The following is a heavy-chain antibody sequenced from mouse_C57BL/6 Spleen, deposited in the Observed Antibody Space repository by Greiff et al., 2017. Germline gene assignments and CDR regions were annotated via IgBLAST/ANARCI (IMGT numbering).Heavy chain of an antibody. Sequence: VQRVESGPELVKPGASVKISCKASGYAFSSSWMNWVKQRPGKGLEWIGRIYPGDGDTNYNGKFKGKATLTADKSSSTAYMQLSSLTSEDSAVYFCARLLRGGGDYFDYWGQGTTLTVSS. CDR2: IYPGDGDT. CDR1: GYAFSSSW. CDR3: ARLLRGGGDYFDY. V-gene: IGHV1-82*01. D-gene: IGHD1-1*01. J-gene: IGHJ2*01.